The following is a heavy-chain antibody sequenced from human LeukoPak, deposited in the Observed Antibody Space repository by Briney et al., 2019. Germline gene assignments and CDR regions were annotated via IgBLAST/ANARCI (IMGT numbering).Heavy chain of an antibody. CDR2: IYHSGST. V-gene: IGHV4-38-2*02. Sequence: SETLSLTCTVSGYSISSGYYWGWIRQPPGKGLEWIGSIYHSGSTYYNPSLKSRVTISVDTSKNQFSLKLSSVTAADTAVYYCARGGRIAAAGRRPFDYWGQGTLVTVSS. J-gene: IGHJ4*02. CDR1: GYSISSGYY. D-gene: IGHD6-13*01. CDR3: ARGGRIAAAGRRPFDY.